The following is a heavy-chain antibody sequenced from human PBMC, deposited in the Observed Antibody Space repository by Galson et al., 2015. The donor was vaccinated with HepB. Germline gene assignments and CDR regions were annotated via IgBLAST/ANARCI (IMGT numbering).Heavy chain of an antibody. D-gene: IGHD6-6*01. CDR2: INPSGGST. CDR1: GYTFTSYY. Sequence: SVKVSCKASGYTFTSYYMHWVRQAPGQGLEWMGIINPSGGSTSYAQKFQGRVTMTRDTSTSTVHMELSSLRSEDTAVYYCARDRPGDIAARPYWYFDLWGRGTLVTVSS. V-gene: IGHV1-46*01. J-gene: IGHJ2*01. CDR3: ARDRPGDIAARPYWYFDL.